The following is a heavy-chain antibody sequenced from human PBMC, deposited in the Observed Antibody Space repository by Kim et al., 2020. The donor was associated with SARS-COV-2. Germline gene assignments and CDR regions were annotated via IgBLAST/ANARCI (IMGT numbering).Heavy chain of an antibody. CDR2: IYSGGST. CDR1: GFTVSSNY. Sequence: GGSLRLSCAASGFTVSSNYMSWVRQAPGKGLEWVSVIYSGGSTYYADSVKGRFTISRDNSKNTLYLQMNSLRAEDTAVYYCARERGLGYYGMDVWGQGTTVTVSS. CDR3: ARERGLGYYGMDV. J-gene: IGHJ6*02. V-gene: IGHV3-66*01. D-gene: IGHD3-16*01.